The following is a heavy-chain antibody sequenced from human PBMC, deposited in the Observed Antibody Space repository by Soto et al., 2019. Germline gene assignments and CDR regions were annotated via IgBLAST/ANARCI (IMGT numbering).Heavy chain of an antibody. V-gene: IGHV3-74*01. D-gene: IGHD1-26*01. CDR2: IDPDGSDT. J-gene: IGHJ4*02. CDR3: ATMAGTYPY. Sequence: GGSLRLSCAASGFAFSRFPMHWVRQAPGKGLLWVSRIDPDGSDTTYADSVKGRFTISRDNAKNIVYLQMSSLRAEDTALYYCATMAGTYPYWGQGTLVTVSS. CDR1: GFAFSRFP.